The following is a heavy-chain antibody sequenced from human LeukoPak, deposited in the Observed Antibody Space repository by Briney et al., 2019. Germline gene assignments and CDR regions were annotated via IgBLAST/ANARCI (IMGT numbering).Heavy chain of an antibody. J-gene: IGHJ6*02. D-gene: IGHD3-10*01. V-gene: IGHV3-23*01. CDR2: ISGSGGST. CDR1: GFTFSNYA. Sequence: GGSLRLSCAVSGFTFSNYAMTWVRQAPGKGLEWVSAISGSGGSTYYADSVKGRFTISRDNSKNTLYLQMNSLRAEDTAVYYCANSGDYYYYYGMDVWGQGTTVTVSS. CDR3: ANSGDYYYYYGMDV.